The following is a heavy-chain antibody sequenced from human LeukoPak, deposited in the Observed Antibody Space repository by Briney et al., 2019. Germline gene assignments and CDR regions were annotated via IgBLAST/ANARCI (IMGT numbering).Heavy chain of an antibody. J-gene: IGHJ4*02. Sequence: GGSLRLSCVGSGFIFDDFTIHWVRQAPGRGLEWVSLINWDGGSIKYGDSVKGRFTTSRDNSKNSLFLQMNNLRPEDTAVYYCARGSPTPSLDYFDYWGLGTLVTVSS. V-gene: IGHV3-43*01. CDR1: GFIFDDFT. CDR2: INWDGGSI. CDR3: ARGSPTPSLDYFDY.